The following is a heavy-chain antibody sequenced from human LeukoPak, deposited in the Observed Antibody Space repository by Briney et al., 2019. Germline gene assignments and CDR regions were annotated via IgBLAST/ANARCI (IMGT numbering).Heavy chain of an antibody. CDR1: GGSISSYY. CDR2: INHSGST. Sequence: SETLSLTCTVSGGSISSYYWSWIRQPPGKGLEWIGEINHSGSTNYNPSLKSRVTISVDTSKNQFSLKLSSVTAADTAVYYCARGPTSSKYYYDSNGYYRYWGQGTLVTVSS. CDR3: ARGPTSSKYYYDSNGYYRY. D-gene: IGHD3-22*01. V-gene: IGHV4-34*01. J-gene: IGHJ4*02.